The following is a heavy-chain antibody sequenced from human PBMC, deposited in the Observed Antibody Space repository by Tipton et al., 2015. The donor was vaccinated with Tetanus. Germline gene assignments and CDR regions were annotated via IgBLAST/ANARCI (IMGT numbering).Heavy chain of an antibody. V-gene: IGHV1-18*01. Sequence: QSGAEVKKPGASVKVSCTANGYSFTSYGINWVRQAPGQGLEWVGWITPYNGHKDLAQNVQGRVTMTTDASLRTAYLELRSLRSDDTAVYYCAREHIRLIGEVIFRFFDLWGRGTLVTVSS. D-gene: IGHD3-3*02. CDR1: GYSFTSYG. CDR2: ITPYNGHK. CDR3: AREHIRLIGEVIFRFFDL. J-gene: IGHJ2*01.